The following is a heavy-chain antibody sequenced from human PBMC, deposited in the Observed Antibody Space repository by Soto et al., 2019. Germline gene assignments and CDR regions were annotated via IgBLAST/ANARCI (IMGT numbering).Heavy chain of an antibody. Sequence: QVQLQESGPGLVKPSQTLSLTCTVSGGSISSCGYCWSWIRQHPGKGLEWIGYICYSGSTYYNPSLKSRVTISVDTSKNQCSLKLSSVTAADTAGYYCARVGTGYLDYWGQGTLVTVSS. CDR1: GGSISSCGYC. CDR2: ICYSGST. J-gene: IGHJ4*02. V-gene: IGHV4-31*03. CDR3: ARVGTGYLDY. D-gene: IGHD1-1*01.